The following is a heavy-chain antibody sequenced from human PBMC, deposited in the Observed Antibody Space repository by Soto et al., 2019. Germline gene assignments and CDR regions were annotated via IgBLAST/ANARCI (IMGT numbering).Heavy chain of an antibody. J-gene: IGHJ4*02. CDR1: GYTFTSYD. CDR2: MNPNSGNT. V-gene: IGHV1-8*01. Sequence: QVQLVQSGAEVKKPGASVKVSCKASGYTFTSYDINWVRQATGQGLEWMGWMNPNSGNTGYAQNXXXXXXXXXXXXXXXXXXXXXXXXXXXXXXXXXXXXXXSRRLDYWGQGTLVTVSX. CDR3: XXXXXSRRLDY.